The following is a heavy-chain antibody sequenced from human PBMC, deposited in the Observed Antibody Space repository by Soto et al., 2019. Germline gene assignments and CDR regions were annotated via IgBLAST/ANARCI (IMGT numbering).Heavy chain of an antibody. V-gene: IGHV1-18*01. J-gene: IGHJ4*02. D-gene: IGHD3-10*01. Sequence: QVQLVQSGAEVKKPGASVKVSCKPSGYTFTSYGITWLRQAPGHWLEWMAWISADNGNTNYAQKFQGRVTMTTDTPTSTAYMELRSLGSDDTAVYYCASGWFGEFGDQFEYWGQGTLVTVSS. CDR1: GYTFTSYG. CDR3: ASGWFGEFGDQFEY. CDR2: ISADNGNT.